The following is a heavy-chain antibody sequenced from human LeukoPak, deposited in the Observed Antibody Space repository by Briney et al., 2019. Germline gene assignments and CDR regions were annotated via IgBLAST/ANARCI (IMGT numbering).Heavy chain of an antibody. Sequence: SETLSLTCTVSGGSISSSSYYWGWIRQPPGKGLEWIGSIYYSGSTYYNSSLKRRVTISVDTSKNQFPLKLPSVTAADTAVYYCARDQTGIAAAGTVLLFVWFDPWGQGTLVAVSS. CDR3: ARDQTGIAAAGTVLLFVWFDP. D-gene: IGHD6-13*01. CDR2: IYYSGST. CDR1: GGSISSSSYY. J-gene: IGHJ5*02. V-gene: IGHV4-39*06.